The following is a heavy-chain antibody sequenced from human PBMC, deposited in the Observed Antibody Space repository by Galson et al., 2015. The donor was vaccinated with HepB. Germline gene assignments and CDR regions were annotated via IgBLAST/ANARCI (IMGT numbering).Heavy chain of an antibody. V-gene: IGHV3-7*02. J-gene: IGHJ3*02. CDR2: IDEDGSEK. Sequence: SLRLSCAASGINFNHYWMSWVRQAPGKGLEWVANIDEDGSEKTYVDSVKGRFSISRENASHSLYLQMKSLRPEDTAVYYCVTYRGAAFEIWGQGTIGTVSS. CDR3: VTYRGAAFEI. D-gene: IGHD1-14*01. CDR1: GINFNHYW.